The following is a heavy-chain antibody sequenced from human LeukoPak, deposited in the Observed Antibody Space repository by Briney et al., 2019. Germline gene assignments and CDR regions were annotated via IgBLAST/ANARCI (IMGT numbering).Heavy chain of an antibody. CDR2: ISCRGSTI. D-gene: IGHD5-18*01. V-gene: IGHV3-11*01. CDR1: GFTFSDYY. Sequence: PGGSLRLSCAASGFTFSDYYASWVRQAPGKGLEWVSYISCRGSTIYYADSVKGRFTISRDNDKNSLYQQMNSLRAEDTAVYYCARVRVELWLLEGVDYWGQGTLVTVSS. CDR3: ARVRVELWLLEGVDY. J-gene: IGHJ4*02.